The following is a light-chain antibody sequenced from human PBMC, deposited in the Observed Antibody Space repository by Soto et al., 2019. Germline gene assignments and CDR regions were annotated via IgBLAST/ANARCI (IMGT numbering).Light chain of an antibody. CDR3: QQYGGSPPFT. CDR1: HSVSSSY. V-gene: IGKV3-20*01. J-gene: IGKJ2*01. CDR2: GAS. Sequence: EIVLTQSPGTLSLSPGERATLSCRASHSVSSSYLAWYQQKPGQAPRLLIYGASSRATGIPDRFSGSGSGTVVTLTISRLEPEDFAVYYCQQYGGSPPFTFGQGTKLEIK.